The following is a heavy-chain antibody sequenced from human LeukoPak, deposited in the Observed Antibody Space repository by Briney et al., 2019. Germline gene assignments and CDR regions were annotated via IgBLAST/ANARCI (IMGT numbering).Heavy chain of an antibody. V-gene: IGHV3-30*04. CDR2: ISVDGSAT. Sequence: PGGSLRLSCAASGFTFTNYAMNWIRQSPVKGLQWLAAISVDGSATNYADSVKGRFTISRDNSKNTLYLEMDSLRPEDTAVYYCARDFGYWDQENRVTVSS. D-gene: IGHD3-10*01. J-gene: IGHJ4*02. CDR3: ARDFGY. CDR1: GFTFTNYA.